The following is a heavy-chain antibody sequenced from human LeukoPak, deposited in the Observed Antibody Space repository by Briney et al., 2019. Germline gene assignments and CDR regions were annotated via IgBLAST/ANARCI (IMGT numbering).Heavy chain of an antibody. D-gene: IGHD5-12*01. V-gene: IGHV3-53*01. CDR1: GFTVSSNY. CDR2: IYSGGST. CDR3: AKGKRGYSGKYYFDY. Sequence: GGSLRLSCAASGFTVSSNYMSWVRQAPGKGLEWVSVIYSGGSTYYADSVKGRFTISRDNSKNTLYLQMNSLRAEDTAVYYCAKGKRGYSGKYYFDYWGQGTLVTVSS. J-gene: IGHJ4*02.